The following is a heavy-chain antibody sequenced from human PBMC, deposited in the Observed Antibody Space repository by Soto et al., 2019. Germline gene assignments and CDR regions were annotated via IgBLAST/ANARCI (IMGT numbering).Heavy chain of an antibody. V-gene: IGHV1-58*01. J-gene: IGHJ6*02. Sequence: SVKVSCKASGFTFTSSAVQWVRQARGQRLEWIGWIVVGSGNTNYAQKFQERVTITRDMPTSTAYMELSSLRSEDTSVYYCARRQAPITIFGVVKSPINYYGMDVWGQGTTVTVSS. CDR3: ARRQAPITIFGVVKSPINYYGMDV. CDR2: IVVGSGNT. D-gene: IGHD3-3*01. CDR1: GFTFTSSA.